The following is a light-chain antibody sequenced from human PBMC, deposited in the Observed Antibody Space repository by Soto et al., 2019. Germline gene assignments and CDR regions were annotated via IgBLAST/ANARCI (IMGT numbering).Light chain of an antibody. CDR1: QSVSSN. V-gene: IGKV3-15*01. Sequence: EIVMTQSPATLSVSPGERATLSCRASQSVSSNLAWYQQKPGQAPRLLIYETSTRATGVPARFSGSGSGTEVTLTISSLQSEDFAFYYCQQYNNWPLTFGGGTKVEIK. CDR3: QQYNNWPLT. J-gene: IGKJ4*01. CDR2: ETS.